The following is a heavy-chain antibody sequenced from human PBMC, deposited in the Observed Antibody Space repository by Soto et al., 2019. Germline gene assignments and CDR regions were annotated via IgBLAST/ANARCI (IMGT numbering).Heavy chain of an antibody. CDR2: IDPSNSYS. V-gene: IGHV5-10-1*01. CDR3: ARMPTYYHYGLVV. CDR1: GYIFTNYW. J-gene: IGHJ6*02. D-gene: IGHD2-2*01. Sequence: RGDSLKISCEASGYIFTNYWISWVRQMPGKGLEWMGKIDPSNSYSDYSPSFKGHVSLSVDKSITTAYLQWTSLKASDTAMYYCARMPTYYHYGLVVWCQRTSVTVSS.